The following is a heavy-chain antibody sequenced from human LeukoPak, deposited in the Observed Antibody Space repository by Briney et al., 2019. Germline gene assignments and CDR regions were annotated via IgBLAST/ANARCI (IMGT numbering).Heavy chain of an antibody. J-gene: IGHJ4*02. CDR1: GFTFSSYA. V-gene: IGHV3-23*01. CDR2: ISGSGGST. CDR3: GKAPHIVVVTAILRFDY. Sequence: GGSLRLSCAAYGFTFSSYAMSWVRQAPGKGLEWVSAISGSGGSTYYADSVKGRFTISRDNSKDTLYLQMNSLRAEDTAVYYCGKAPHIVVVTAILRFDYWGQGTLVTVSS. D-gene: IGHD2-21*02.